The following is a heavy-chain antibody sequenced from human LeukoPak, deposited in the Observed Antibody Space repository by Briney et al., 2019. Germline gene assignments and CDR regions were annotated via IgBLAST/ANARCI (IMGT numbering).Heavy chain of an antibody. J-gene: IGHJ5*02. CDR1: GGTFSSYA. D-gene: IGHD6-13*01. V-gene: IGHV1-69*13. CDR3: ARDIWSIAAAGRGGFDP. Sequence: ASVKVSCKASGGTFSSYAISWVRQAPGQGLEWMGGIIPIFGTANYAQKFQGRVTITADESTSTAYMELSSLRSEDTAVYYCARDIWSIAAAGRGGFDPWGQGTLVTASS. CDR2: IIPIFGTA.